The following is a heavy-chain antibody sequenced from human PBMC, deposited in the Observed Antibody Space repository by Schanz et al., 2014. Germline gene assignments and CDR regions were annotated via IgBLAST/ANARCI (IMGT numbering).Heavy chain of an antibody. V-gene: IGHV3-21*05. CDR3: AREQIMAAAGRVDY. CDR1: GFTFSSYG. J-gene: IGHJ4*01. Sequence: VQLVESGGGVVQPGRSLRLSCAASGFTFSSYGMHWVRQAPGKGLEWVSYISGTTTYTNYADSVKGRFTISRDNAKNSLYLQMNSLRAEDTAVYYCAREQIMAAAGRVDYWGHGTLVTVSS. CDR2: ISGTTTYT. D-gene: IGHD6-13*01.